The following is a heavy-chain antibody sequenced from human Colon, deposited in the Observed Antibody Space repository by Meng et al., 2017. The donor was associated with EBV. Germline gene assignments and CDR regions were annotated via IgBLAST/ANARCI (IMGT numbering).Heavy chain of an antibody. CDR1: GDSVATGRYY. J-gene: IGHJ5*02. V-gene: IGHV4-61*01. CDR3: ARVSGRSFDP. CDR2: IYYIGGT. Sequence: VQLQESGPVLVNPSETLSLTCPVSGDSVATGRYYWSWIRQPPGKGLEWIAYIYYIGGTNYNPSLKSRLTISLDTSKNQFSLSLRSVTAADTAVYYCARVSGRSFDPWGQGTLVTVSS. D-gene: IGHD3-10*01.